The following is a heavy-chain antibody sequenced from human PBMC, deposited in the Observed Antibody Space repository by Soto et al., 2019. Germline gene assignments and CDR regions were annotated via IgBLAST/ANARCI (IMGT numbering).Heavy chain of an antibody. CDR3: ARELGYCSSTSCKYWFDP. D-gene: IGHD2-2*01. CDR2: IYHSGST. Sequence: QLQLQESGSGLVKPSQTLSLTCAVSGGSISSGGYSWSWIRQPPGKGLEWIGYIYHSGSTYYNPSLKSRVTRSVDRSKNQFSLKLSSVTAADTAVYYCARELGYCSSTSCKYWFDPWGQGTLVTVSS. J-gene: IGHJ5*02. V-gene: IGHV4-30-2*01. CDR1: GGSISSGGYS.